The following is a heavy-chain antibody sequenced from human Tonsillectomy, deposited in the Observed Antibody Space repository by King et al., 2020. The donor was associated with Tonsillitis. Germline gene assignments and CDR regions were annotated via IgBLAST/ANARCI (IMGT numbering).Heavy chain of an antibody. J-gene: IGHJ4*02. CDR1: GGSISSSSYY. CDR3: ARHEGSGNYDSSGYYY. Sequence: LQQQESGPGLVKPSETLSLTCTVSGGSISSSSYYWGWIRQPPGKGLEWIGSIYYSGSTYYNPSLKSRVTISVDTSKNQFSLKLSSVTAADTAVYYCARHEGSGNYDSSGYYYWGQGTLVTVSS. V-gene: IGHV4-39*01. D-gene: IGHD3-22*01. CDR2: IYYSGST.